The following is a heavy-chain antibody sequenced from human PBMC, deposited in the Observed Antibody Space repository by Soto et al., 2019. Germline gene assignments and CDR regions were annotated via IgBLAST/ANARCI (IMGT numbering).Heavy chain of an antibody. Sequence: ASETLSLTCAVYGGSFSGYYWSWIRQPPGKGLEWIGEINHSGSTNYNPSPKSRVTMSVDTSKNQFSLKLSSVTAADTAVYYCAREKGYISGPKNFDYWGQGTLVTVSS. D-gene: IGHD5-12*01. CDR2: INHSGST. CDR1: GGSFSGYY. V-gene: IGHV4-34*01. J-gene: IGHJ4*02. CDR3: AREKGYISGPKNFDY.